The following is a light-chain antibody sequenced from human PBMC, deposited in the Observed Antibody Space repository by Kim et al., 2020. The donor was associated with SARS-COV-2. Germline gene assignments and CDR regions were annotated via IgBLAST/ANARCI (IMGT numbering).Light chain of an antibody. J-gene: IGKJ4*01. CDR1: QGISSY. Sequence: SASVGDRVTITCRASQGISSYLAWYQQKPGKAPKLLIYAAYTLQSGVPSRCSGSGSGTEFTLTISSLQPEDFATYYCQQLNSYPLFGGGTKVDIK. V-gene: IGKV1-9*01. CDR2: AAY. CDR3: QQLNSYPL.